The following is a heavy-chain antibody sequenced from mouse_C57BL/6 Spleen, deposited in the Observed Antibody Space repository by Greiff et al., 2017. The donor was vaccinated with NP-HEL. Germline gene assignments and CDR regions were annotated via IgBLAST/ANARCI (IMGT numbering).Heavy chain of an antibody. D-gene: IGHD1-1*01. Sequence: VQLQQPGAELVKPGASVKMSCKASGYTFTSYWITWVKQRPGQGLEWIGDIYPGSGSTNYNEKFKSKATLTVDTSSSTAYMQLSSLTSEDSAVYYCARFITTVVEGGYFDVWGTGTTVTVSS. J-gene: IGHJ1*03. CDR2: IYPGSGST. V-gene: IGHV1-55*01. CDR1: GYTFTSYW. CDR3: ARFITTVVEGGYFDV.